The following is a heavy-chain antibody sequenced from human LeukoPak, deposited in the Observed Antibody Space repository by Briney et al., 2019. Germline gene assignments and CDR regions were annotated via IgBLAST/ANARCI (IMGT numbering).Heavy chain of an antibody. CDR3: AREYCSGGSCYRPRYYGMDV. J-gene: IGHJ6*02. Sequence: GGSLRLSCAASGFTFSSYGMHWVRQAPGKGLEWVAVIWYDGSNKYYADSVKGRFTISRDNSKNTLYLQMNSLRAEDTAVYYYAREYCSGGSCYRPRYYGMDVWGQGTTVTVSS. V-gene: IGHV3-33*01. CDR1: GFTFSSYG. CDR2: IWYDGSNK. D-gene: IGHD2-15*01.